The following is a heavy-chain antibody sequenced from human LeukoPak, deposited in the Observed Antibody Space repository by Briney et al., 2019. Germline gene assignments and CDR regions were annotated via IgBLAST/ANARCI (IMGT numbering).Heavy chain of an antibody. Sequence: PGGSLRLSCAASGFTFSNNGTHWVRQTPGKGLEWVAFTRYDESKTFYGDSVRGRFTISRDNSKNTLYLQMNSLTTDDSAVYYCAKARYSGSPALDFWGQGTLVTVSS. CDR3: AKARYSGSPALDF. D-gene: IGHD1-26*01. CDR1: GFTFSNNG. J-gene: IGHJ4*02. V-gene: IGHV3-30*02. CDR2: TRYDESKT.